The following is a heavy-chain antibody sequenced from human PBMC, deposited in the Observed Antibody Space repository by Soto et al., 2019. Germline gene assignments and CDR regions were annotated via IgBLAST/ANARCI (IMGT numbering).Heavy chain of an antibody. CDR2: ISYDGSNK. CDR1: GCTFSSYG. Sequence: QVQLVESGGGVVQPGRSLRLSCAASGCTFSSYGMHWVRQAPGKGLEWVAVISYDGSNKYYADSVKGRFTISRDNSKNTLYLQMNSLRAEDTAVYYCAKVFGGVSSGWYYFDYWGQGTLVTVSS. CDR3: AKVFGGVSSGWYYFDY. D-gene: IGHD6-19*01. J-gene: IGHJ4*02. V-gene: IGHV3-30*18.